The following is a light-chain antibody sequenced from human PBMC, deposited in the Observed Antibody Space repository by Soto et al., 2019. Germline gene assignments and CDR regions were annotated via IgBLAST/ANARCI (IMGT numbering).Light chain of an antibody. CDR3: SSYTSSSTRV. J-gene: IGLJ3*02. V-gene: IGLV2-14*01. Sequence: QSALTQPDSVSGSPGQSITISCTGTSSDVGGYNYVSWYQQHPGKAPKLMIYEVSNRPSGVSNRFSGSQSGNTAALTISGLQAEDEAEYYCSSYTSSSTRVFGGGTKLTVL. CDR1: SSDVGGYNY. CDR2: EVS.